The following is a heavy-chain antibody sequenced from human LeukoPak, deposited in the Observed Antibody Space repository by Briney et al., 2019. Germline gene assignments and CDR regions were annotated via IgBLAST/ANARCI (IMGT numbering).Heavy chain of an antibody. CDR2: MNPNSGNT. J-gene: IGHJ5*02. CDR3: ARGYCSSTSCYWVWFDP. Sequence: ASVKVSCKASGYTFTSYDINWVRQATGQGLEWMGWMNPNSGNTGYAQKFQGRVTMTRNTSISTAYMELSSLRSEDTAVYYCARGYCSSTSCYWVWFDPWGQGTLVTVSS. D-gene: IGHD2-2*01. V-gene: IGHV1-8*01. CDR1: GYTFTSYD.